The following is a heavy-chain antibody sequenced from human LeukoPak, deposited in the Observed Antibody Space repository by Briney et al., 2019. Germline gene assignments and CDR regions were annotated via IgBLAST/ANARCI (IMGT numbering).Heavy chain of an antibody. CDR1: AFSFNTYG. D-gene: IGHD1-26*01. J-gene: IGHJ4*02. Sequence: GGSLRLSCATSAFSFNTYGMHWVRQAPGKGLQWVAFIRYNGNDQYYADSVKGRFTISRDNAKNTLYLQMNSLRAEDTAVYYCARDPSYSENLDYWGQGTLVTVSS. CDR2: IRYNGNDQ. V-gene: IGHV3-30*02. CDR3: ARDPSYSENLDY.